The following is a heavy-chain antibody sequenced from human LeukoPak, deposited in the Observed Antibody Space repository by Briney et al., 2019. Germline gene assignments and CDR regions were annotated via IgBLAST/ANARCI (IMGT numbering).Heavy chain of an antibody. J-gene: IGHJ6*03. D-gene: IGHD3-3*01. V-gene: IGHV5-51*01. Sequence: GESLKISCKGSGYSFTSYWIGWVRQMPGKGLEWMGIIYPGDSDTRYSPSFQGQVTISADKSISTVYLQWSSLKASDTAMYYCARHTKGPSGLRFLEWLPHKPYYYYYYMDVWGKGTTVTVSS. CDR3: ARHTKGPSGLRFLEWLPHKPYYYYYYMDV. CDR1: GYSFTSYW. CDR2: IYPGDSDT.